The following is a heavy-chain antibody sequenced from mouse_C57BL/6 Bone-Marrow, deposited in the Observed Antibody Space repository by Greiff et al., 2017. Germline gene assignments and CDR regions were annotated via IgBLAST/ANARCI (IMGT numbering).Heavy chain of an antibody. CDR2: ISSGGSYT. CDR3: ARRALRPGDY. Sequence: DVMLVESGGDLVKPGGSLKLSCAASGFTFSSYGMSWVRQTPDKRLEWVATISSGGSYTYYPDSVKGRFTISRDNAKNTLYLQMSSLKSENTAMYYCARRALRPGDYWGQGTSVTVSS. J-gene: IGHJ4*01. CDR1: GFTFSSYG. V-gene: IGHV5-6*02.